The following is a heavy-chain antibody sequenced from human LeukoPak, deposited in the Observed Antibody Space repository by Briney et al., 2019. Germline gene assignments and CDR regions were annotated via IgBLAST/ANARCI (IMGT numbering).Heavy chain of an antibody. J-gene: IGHJ3*02. V-gene: IGHV4-59*01. D-gene: IGHD6-19*01. Sequence: SETLSLTCTVSGGSISSYYWSWIRQPPGKGLEWIGYIYYSGSTNYNPSLKSRVTISVDTSKNQFSLKLSSVTAADTAVYYCAKTLNGSGCFNRPIFFDIGAKG. CDR3: AKTLNGSGCFNRPIFFDI. CDR2: IYYSGST. CDR1: GGSISSYY.